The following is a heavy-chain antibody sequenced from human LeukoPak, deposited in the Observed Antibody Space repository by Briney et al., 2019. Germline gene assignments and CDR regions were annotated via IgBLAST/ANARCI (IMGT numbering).Heavy chain of an antibody. D-gene: IGHD3-22*01. CDR1: GGTFSSYA. V-gene: IGHV1-69*05. Sequence: SVTVSCTASGGTFSSYAISWVRQAPGQGLEWMGGIIPIFGTANYAQRFQGRVTITTDESTSTAYMELSSLRSEDTAVYYCARVFYDSSGYYIDYWGQGTLVTVSS. J-gene: IGHJ4*02. CDR3: ARVFYDSSGYYIDY. CDR2: IIPIFGTA.